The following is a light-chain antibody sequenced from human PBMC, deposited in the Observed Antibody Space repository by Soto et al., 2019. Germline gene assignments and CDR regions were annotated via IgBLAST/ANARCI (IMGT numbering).Light chain of an antibody. Sequence: SYELTQPPSVSVAPGKTARITCGGYNVGSKSVHWYQQKAGQAPVLVIYYDSDRPSGIPERFSGSNSGNTATLTISRVEAVDEADYYCQVWDSSSDHLVFGTGTKVTVL. CDR3: QVWDSSSDHLV. J-gene: IGLJ1*01. V-gene: IGLV3-21*04. CDR2: YDS. CDR1: NVGSKS.